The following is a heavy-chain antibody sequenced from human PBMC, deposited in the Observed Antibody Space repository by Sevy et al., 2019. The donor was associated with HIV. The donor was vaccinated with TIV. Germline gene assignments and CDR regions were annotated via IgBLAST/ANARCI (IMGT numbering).Heavy chain of an antibody. D-gene: IGHD3-3*01. V-gene: IGHV1-18*01. Sequence: ASVKVSCKASGYTLNNYGISWVRQAPGQGLEWIGWITAYKDNTNYAQNFQGRVTMTTDTSTSTAYMELRSRRSDDTAVYYCTRVDPYYEFGDVWGQGTTVTVSS. CDR3: TRVDPYYEFGDV. CDR1: GYTLNNYG. CDR2: ITAYKDNT. J-gene: IGHJ6*02.